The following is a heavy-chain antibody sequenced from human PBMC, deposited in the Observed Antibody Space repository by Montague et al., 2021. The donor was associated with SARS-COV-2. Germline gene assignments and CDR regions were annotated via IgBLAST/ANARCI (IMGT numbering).Heavy chain of an antibody. CDR2: ISSSGSTI. Sequence: SRRLSWSASGFTFSSYGMNWVRQAPGKGLEWVSYISSSGSTIYYADSVRGRFTISRDNAKNSLYLQMNSLRAEDTAVYYCARVKPSIAARNYFDYWGQGTLVTVSS. CDR3: ARVKPSIAARNYFDY. CDR1: GFTFSSYG. J-gene: IGHJ4*02. D-gene: IGHD6-6*01. V-gene: IGHV3-48*03.